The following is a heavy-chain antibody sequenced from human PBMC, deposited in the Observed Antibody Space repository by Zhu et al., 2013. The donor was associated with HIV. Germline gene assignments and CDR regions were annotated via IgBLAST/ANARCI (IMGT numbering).Heavy chain of an antibody. Sequence: QVQLVQSGAEVKKPGSSVKVSCKASGGTFSSYAISWVRQAPGQGLEWMGGIIPIFGTANYAQKFQGRVTITADESTSTGYMELSSLRSEDTAVYYCARDGVPYYYDSSGYYSGWYFDLWGRGTLVTVSS. CDR1: GGTFSSYA. CDR3: ARDGVPYYYDSSGYYSGWYFDL. V-gene: IGHV1-69*01. D-gene: IGHD3-22*01. CDR2: IIPIFGTA. J-gene: IGHJ2*01.